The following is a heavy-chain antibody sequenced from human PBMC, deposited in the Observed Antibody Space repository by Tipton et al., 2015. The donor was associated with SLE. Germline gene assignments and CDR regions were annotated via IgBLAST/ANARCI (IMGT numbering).Heavy chain of an antibody. CDR3: ARVGYGDYQSAFDI. CDR2: IYTSGST. J-gene: IGHJ3*02. D-gene: IGHD4-17*01. Sequence: TLSPTCTVSGGSITSYYWSWIRQPAGKRLEWIGRIYTSGSTNYNPSLKSRVTMSVDTSKNQFSLKLSSVTAADTAVYYCARVGYGDYQSAFDIWGQGTMVTVSS. CDR1: GGSITSYY. V-gene: IGHV4-4*07.